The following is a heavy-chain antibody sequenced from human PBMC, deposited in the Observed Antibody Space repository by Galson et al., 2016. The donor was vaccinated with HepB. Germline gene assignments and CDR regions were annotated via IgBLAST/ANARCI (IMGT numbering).Heavy chain of an antibody. CDR1: GGSIRTGDW. J-gene: IGHJ4*02. CDR3: AMTSTLAAGMLDS. V-gene: IGHV4-4*02. D-gene: IGHD6-13*01. Sequence: SETLSLTCAVSGGSIRTGDWWSWVRQSPVKGLEWIGEILHLGSANYNPSLKGRVSMSIDKTENQFSLTLNSVTAADTAVCFCAMTSTLAAGMLDSWGQGILVTVSS. CDR2: ILHLGSA.